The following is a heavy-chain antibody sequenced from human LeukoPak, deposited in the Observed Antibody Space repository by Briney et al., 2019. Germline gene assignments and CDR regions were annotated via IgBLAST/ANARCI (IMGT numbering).Heavy chain of an antibody. V-gene: IGHV4-34*01. CDR2: INHSGST. J-gene: IGHJ5*02. CDR3: ARLQGHLGGNWFDP. D-gene: IGHD4-11*01. Sequence: SETLSLTCAVYGGSFSGYYWSWIRQPPGKGLEWIGEINHSGSTNYNPSLKSRVTISVDTSKNQFSLKLSSVTAADTAVYFCARLQGHLGGNWFDPWGQGTLVTVSS. CDR1: GGSFSGYY.